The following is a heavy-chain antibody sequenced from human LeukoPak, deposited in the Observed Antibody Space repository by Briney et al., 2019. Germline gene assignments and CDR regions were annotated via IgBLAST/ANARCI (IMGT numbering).Heavy chain of an antibody. Sequence: SETLSLTCTVSGGSISSYYWSWIRQPAGKGLEWIGRIYTSGSTNYNPSLKSRVTMSVDTSKNQFSLKLSSVTAADTAVYYCARRGSSSWGYYYYYMDVWGKGTTVTISS. J-gene: IGHJ6*03. D-gene: IGHD6-13*01. CDR1: GGSISSYY. CDR3: ARRGSSSWGYYYYYMDV. V-gene: IGHV4-4*07. CDR2: IYTSGST.